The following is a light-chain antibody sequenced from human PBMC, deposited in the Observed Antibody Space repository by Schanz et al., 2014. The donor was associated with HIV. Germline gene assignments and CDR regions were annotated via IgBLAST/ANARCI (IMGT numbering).Light chain of an antibody. Sequence: QSVLTQPPSASGTPGQRVTISCSGGSSNLGSNPVSWYQQLPGTAPKLLIQADIQRPSGVPDRFSGSKSGTSASLAISGLQSEDEGDYYCASWDDSLNGWVFGGGTKLTVL. V-gene: IGLV1-44*01. CDR3: ASWDDSLNGWV. J-gene: IGLJ3*02. CDR1: SSNLGSNP. CDR2: ADI.